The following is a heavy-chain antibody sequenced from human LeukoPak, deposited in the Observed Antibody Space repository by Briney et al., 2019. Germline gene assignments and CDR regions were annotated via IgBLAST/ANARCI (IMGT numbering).Heavy chain of an antibody. CDR1: GYIFTNYP. J-gene: IGHJ4*02. V-gene: IGHV7-4-1*02. D-gene: IGHD2-15*01. Sequence: GASVKVSCKASGYIFTNYPMNWVRQAPGQGLEWMGWINTNTGNPTYAQGFTERFVFSWDTSVSTAYLQISSLKAEDTAVYYCARDPYCSGGTCYSRVGYWGQGTVVTVSS. CDR2: INTNTGNP. CDR3: ARDPYCSGGTCYSRVGY.